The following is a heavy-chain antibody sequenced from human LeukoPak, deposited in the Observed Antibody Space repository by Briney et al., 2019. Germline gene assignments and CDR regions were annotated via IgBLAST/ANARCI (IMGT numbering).Heavy chain of an antibody. D-gene: IGHD3-3*01. CDR2: IRSKACGGTT. CDR1: GFTFGDYA. J-gene: IGHJ4*02. V-gene: IGHV3-49*04. Sequence: PGRSLRLSCTASGFTFGDYAMSWVRQAPGKGLEWVGFIRSKACGGTTEYAASVKGRFTISRDDSKSIAYLQMNSLKTEDTAVYYCTRSPEYYDFWSGSDYWGQGTLVTVSS. CDR3: TRSPEYYDFWSGSDY.